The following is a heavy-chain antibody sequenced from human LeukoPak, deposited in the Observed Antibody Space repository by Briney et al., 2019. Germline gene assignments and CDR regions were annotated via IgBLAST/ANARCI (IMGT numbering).Heavy chain of an antibody. Sequence: GGSLRLSCAASGFTFSSYSMNWVRQAPGKGLEWVSSISSSSSYIYYADSVKGRFTISRDNAKNSLYLQMNSLRAEDTAVYYCARVKRVRRDYYDSSGLDYWGQGTLVTVSS. V-gene: IGHV3-21*01. D-gene: IGHD3-22*01. CDR3: ARVKRVRRDYYDSSGLDY. CDR1: GFTFSSYS. CDR2: ISSSSSYI. J-gene: IGHJ4*02.